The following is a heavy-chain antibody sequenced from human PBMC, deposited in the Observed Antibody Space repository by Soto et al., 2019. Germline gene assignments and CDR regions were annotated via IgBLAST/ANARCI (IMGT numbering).Heavy chain of an antibody. Sequence: GGSLRLSCAASGFTFSNAWMSWVRQAPGKGLEWVGRIKSKTGGGTTDYAAPVKGRFTISRDDSKNTLYLKMNSLKTEDTAVYYCTINRRYFYVSCGYYYYYYAMDVWGQGTTVTVSS. CDR2: IKSKTGGGTT. J-gene: IGHJ6*02. D-gene: IGHD3-22*01. CDR1: GFTFSNAW. CDR3: TINRRYFYVSCGYYYYYYAMDV. V-gene: IGHV3-15*01.